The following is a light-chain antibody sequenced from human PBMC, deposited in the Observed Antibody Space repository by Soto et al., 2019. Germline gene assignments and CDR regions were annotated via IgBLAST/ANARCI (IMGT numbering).Light chain of an antibody. V-gene: IGLV2-11*01. Sequence: QSALTQPRSVSGSPGQSVTISCSGTSSDVGGYNYVSWYQQHPGKAPKLMIYDVSKRPSGVPDRFSGSKSGNTASLTISGLQVEDEADYYCCSYAGRYTYVFGTGTKVTVL. CDR2: DVS. J-gene: IGLJ1*01. CDR3: CSYAGRYTYV. CDR1: SSDVGGYNY.